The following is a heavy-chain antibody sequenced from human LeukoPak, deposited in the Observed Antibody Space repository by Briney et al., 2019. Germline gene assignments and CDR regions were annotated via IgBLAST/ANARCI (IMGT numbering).Heavy chain of an antibody. J-gene: IGHJ4*02. CDR2: IHDNGDS. CDR3: ARGPSGCGGTCPSDH. CDR1: GGSISGYF. V-gene: IGHV4-4*07. D-gene: IGHD2-15*01. Sequence: SETLSLTCTVSGGSISGYFWSWIRQPAGKGLEWIGRIHDNGDSNHNPSLKSRVTMALDTSGNQVSLKLTSVTAADTAVYYCARGPSGCGGTCPSDHWGPGILVTVSS.